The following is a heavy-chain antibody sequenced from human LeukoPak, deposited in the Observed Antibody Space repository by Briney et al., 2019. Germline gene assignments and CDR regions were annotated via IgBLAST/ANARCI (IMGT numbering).Heavy chain of an antibody. D-gene: IGHD2-15*01. CDR2: INTAGSST. Sequence: PGGSLRLSCAASGFTFSTYWMHWVRQAPGKGLVWVSRINTAGSSTYYADSVKGRFTISRDNAKNTLYLQMNSLRAEDTAVYYCARESYCSGGSCYSGRAFDIWGQGTMVTVPS. CDR3: ARESYCSGGSCYSGRAFDI. CDR1: GFTFSTYW. V-gene: IGHV3-74*01. J-gene: IGHJ3*02.